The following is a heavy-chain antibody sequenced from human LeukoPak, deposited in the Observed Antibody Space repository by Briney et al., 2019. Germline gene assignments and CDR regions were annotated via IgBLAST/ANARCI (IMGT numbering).Heavy chain of an antibody. J-gene: IGHJ6*04. V-gene: IGHV4-39*01. CDR3: ARQYRDFYGSGSYAGMDV. D-gene: IGHD3-10*01. CDR2: MYHSGST. CDR1: GGSISSSNYY. Sequence: SETLSLTCTVSGGSISSSNYYWGWIRQPPGKGPEWIGSMYHSGSTYYNPPLKSRLTISVGTSKNQFSLKLSSVTAADTAVYYCARQYRDFYGSGSYAGMDVWGKGTTVTVSS.